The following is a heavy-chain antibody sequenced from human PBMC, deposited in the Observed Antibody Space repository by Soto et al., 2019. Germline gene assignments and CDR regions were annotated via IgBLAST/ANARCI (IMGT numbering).Heavy chain of an antibody. CDR1: GFSLSTSGLG. Sequence: QITLKESGPTLVKPTQTLTLTCTFSGFSLSTSGLGVVWIRQPHGKALEWLALIYWDGDKRYNPSLNNRVTITADTSKNQVVLTLTNMDTVDTSTYNCARRRLTVTVATVFELWGEGKMVTVSS. CDR2: IYWDGDK. J-gene: IGHJ3*01. V-gene: IGHV2-5*02. CDR3: ARRRLTVTVATVFEL. D-gene: IGHD4-4*01.